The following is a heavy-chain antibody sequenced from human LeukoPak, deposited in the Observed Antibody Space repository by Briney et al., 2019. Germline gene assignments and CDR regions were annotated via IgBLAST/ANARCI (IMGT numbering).Heavy chain of an antibody. D-gene: IGHD2-2*01. CDR1: GFTFSSYA. Sequence: GGSLRLSCAASGFTFSSYAMSWVRQAPGKGLEWVSAISGSGGSTYYADSVKGRFTISRDNSKNTLYLQMNSLRAEDTAVYYCAKDSPVGYCSSTSCYPFYNWFDPWGQGTLVTVSS. V-gene: IGHV3-23*01. CDR3: AKDSPVGYCSSTSCYPFYNWFDP. CDR2: ISGSGGST. J-gene: IGHJ5*02.